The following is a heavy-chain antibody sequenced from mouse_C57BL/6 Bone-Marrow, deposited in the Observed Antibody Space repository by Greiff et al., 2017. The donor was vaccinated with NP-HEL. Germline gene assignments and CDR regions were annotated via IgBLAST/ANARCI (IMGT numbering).Heavy chain of an antibody. Sequence: VQLQQSGPELVKPGASVKMSCKASGYTFTDYNMHWVKQSHGKSPEWIGYINPNNGGTSYNQKFKGKATLTVNKSSSTAYMELRSLTSEDSAVYYCARDELGRYYFDYWGQGTTLTVSS. CDR2: INPNNGGT. CDR1: GYTFTDYN. CDR3: ARDELGRYYFDY. V-gene: IGHV1-22*01. D-gene: IGHD4-1*01. J-gene: IGHJ2*01.